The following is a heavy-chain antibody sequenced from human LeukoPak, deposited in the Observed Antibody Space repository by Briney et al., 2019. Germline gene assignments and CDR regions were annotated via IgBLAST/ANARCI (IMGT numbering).Heavy chain of an antibody. CDR1: GFTFSSYE. CDR3: ARATIFEGMDV. Sequence: PGGSLRLSCAASGFTFSSYEMNWVRQAPGKGLEWVSYISSSGSTIYYADSVKGRFTISRDNAKNSLYLQMNSLRAEDTAVYYCARATIFEGMDVWGQGTTVTVSS. V-gene: IGHV3-48*03. D-gene: IGHD3-3*01. CDR2: ISSSGSTI. J-gene: IGHJ6*02.